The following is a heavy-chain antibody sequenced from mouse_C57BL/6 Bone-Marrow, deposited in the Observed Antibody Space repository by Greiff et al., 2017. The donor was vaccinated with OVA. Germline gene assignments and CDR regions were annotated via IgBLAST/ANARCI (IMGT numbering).Heavy chain of an antibody. CDR3: ARSHYYGSSSVAY. J-gene: IGHJ3*01. V-gene: IGHV1-19*01. Sequence: VQLKESGPVLVKPGASVKMSCKASGYTFTDYYMNWVKQSHGKSLEWIGVINPYNGGTSYNQKFKGKATLTVDKSSSTAYMELNSLTSEDSAVYYCARSHYYGSSSVAYWGQGTLVTVSA. CDR1: GYTFTDYY. D-gene: IGHD1-1*01. CDR2: INPYNGGT.